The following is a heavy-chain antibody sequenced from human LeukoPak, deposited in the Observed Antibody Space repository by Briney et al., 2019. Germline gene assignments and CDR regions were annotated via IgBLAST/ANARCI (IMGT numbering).Heavy chain of an antibody. CDR2: INHSGST. V-gene: IGHV4-34*01. D-gene: IGHD2-2*01. CDR3: ARESARYQLLHYYYGMDV. Sequence: SETLSLTCAVYGGSFSGYYWSWIRQPPGKGLEWIGEINHSGSTNYNPSLKSRVTMSVDTSKNLFSLKLSSVTAADTAVYYCARESARYQLLHYYYGMDVWGQGTTVTVSS. J-gene: IGHJ6*02. CDR1: GGSFSGYY.